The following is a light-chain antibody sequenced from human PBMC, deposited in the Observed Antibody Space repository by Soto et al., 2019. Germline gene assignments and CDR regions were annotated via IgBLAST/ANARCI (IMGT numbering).Light chain of an antibody. V-gene: IGKV1-5*03. J-gene: IGKJ2*01. CDR2: RAS. CDR1: ESVSNS. Sequence: DIQMTQFPSTLSASVGDRVTITCRASESVSNSLAWYQQQPGKAPRLLIYRASSLENDVPSRFSGSGSGTEFTLPISSLRPDDFATYYCQQYNSYSPFTFGQGTKVEI. CDR3: QQYNSYSPFT.